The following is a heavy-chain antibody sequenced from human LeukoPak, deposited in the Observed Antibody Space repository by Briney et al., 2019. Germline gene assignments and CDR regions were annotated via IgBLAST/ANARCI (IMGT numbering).Heavy chain of an antibody. CDR1: RFTVSSNY. CDR2: IYSGGST. J-gene: IGHJ3*02. Sequence: PGGSLRLSCAASRFTVSSNYMSWVRQAPGKGLEWVSVIYSGGSTYYADSAKGRFTISRDNSKNTLYLQMNSLRAEDTAVYYCARYGLGAHAFDIWGQGTMVTVSS. V-gene: IGHV3-66*01. D-gene: IGHD3/OR15-3a*01. CDR3: ARYGLGAHAFDI.